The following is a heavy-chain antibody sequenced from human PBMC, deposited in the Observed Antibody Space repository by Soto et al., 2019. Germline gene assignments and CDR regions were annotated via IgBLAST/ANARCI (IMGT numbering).Heavy chain of an antibody. Sequence: ASVKVSCKASGYTFPSFGIGWVPQAPGQGLEWMGWMSAYNGNKNYAQKLPGRVTMTTETSTSTTYMELRSLRSDDTAVYYCARIVLRFNAFDIWGQGTMVTVSS. CDR2: MSAYNGNK. D-gene: IGHD3-3*01. J-gene: IGHJ3*02. CDR3: ARIVLRFNAFDI. V-gene: IGHV1-18*01. CDR1: GYTFPSFG.